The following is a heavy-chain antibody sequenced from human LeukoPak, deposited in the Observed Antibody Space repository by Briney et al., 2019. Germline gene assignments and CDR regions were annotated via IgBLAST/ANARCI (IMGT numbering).Heavy chain of an antibody. CDR1: GFTFSSYA. J-gene: IGHJ4*02. V-gene: IGHV3-23*01. D-gene: IGHD2-21*01. Sequence: GGSLRLSCAASGFTFSSYAMSWVRQAPGKGLEWVSAISGSGGSTYYADSVKGRFTISRDNSRNTLYLQMNSLRAEDTAVYYCAKTFLLLPTGDWGQGTLVTVSS. CDR3: AKTFLLLPTGD. CDR2: ISGSGGST.